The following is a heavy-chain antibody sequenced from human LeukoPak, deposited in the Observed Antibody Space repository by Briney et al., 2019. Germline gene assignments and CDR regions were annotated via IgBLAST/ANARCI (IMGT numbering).Heavy chain of an antibody. CDR2: IQPNSGGT. Sequence: ASVKVSCKASGYTFTGYYMHWVRQAPGQRLELMGRIQPNSGGTHYEQKFQSRVTMTRDTSISTAYMELSRLRSDDTAVYYCARGNGVGSNWYDWFDPWGQGTLVTVSS. CDR1: GYTFTGYY. CDR3: ARGNGVGSNWYDWFDP. D-gene: IGHD6-13*01. V-gene: IGHV1-2*06. J-gene: IGHJ5*02.